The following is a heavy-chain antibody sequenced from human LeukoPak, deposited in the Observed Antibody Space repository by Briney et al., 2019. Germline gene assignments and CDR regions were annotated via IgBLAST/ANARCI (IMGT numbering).Heavy chain of an antibody. CDR1: GGSVSSSNW. CDR3: ARDEAVVSFYFDY. Sequence: SETLSLTCAVSGGSVSSSNWCSWVRQSPGKGLEWIAAIHGTGSTNYNPSLKSRATISVDTSKNQFSLKLSSVTAADTAVYYCARDEAVVSFYFDYWGQGTLVTVSS. D-gene: IGHD6-19*01. CDR2: IHGTGST. V-gene: IGHV4-4*02. J-gene: IGHJ4*02.